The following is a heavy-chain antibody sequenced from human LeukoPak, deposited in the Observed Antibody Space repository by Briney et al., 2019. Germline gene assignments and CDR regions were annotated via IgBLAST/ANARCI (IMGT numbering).Heavy chain of an antibody. CDR3: TKEPATRRYFDY. CDR1: GFTFNIYG. J-gene: IGHJ4*02. CDR2: ISGSDGST. Sequence: PGGSLRLSCVASGFTFNIYGMSWVRQAPGKALERVSAISGSDGSTIYADSVKGRFTISRDNSKNSVYLQMNSLRVEDTAVYYCTKEPATRRYFDYWGQGTRVTVSS. D-gene: IGHD1-1*01. V-gene: IGHV3-23*01.